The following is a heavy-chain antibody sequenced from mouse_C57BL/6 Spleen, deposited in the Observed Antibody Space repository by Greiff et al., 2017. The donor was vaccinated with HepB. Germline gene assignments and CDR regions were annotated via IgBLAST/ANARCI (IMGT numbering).Heavy chain of an antibody. D-gene: IGHD3-2*02. Sequence: VQLQESGPELVKPGASVKISCKASGYAFSSSWMNWVKQRPGKGLEWIGRIYPGDGDTNYNGKFKGKATLTADKSSSTAYMQLSSLTSEDSAVYFCARGIRPHAMGYWGQGTSVTVSS. CDR1: GYAFSSSW. CDR3: ARGIRPHAMGY. CDR2: IYPGDGDT. V-gene: IGHV1-82*01. J-gene: IGHJ4*01.